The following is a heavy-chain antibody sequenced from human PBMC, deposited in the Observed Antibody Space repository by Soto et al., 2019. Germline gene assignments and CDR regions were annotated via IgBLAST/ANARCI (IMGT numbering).Heavy chain of an antibody. CDR3: AKGGSFRDYDFCPYFDY. Sequence: SLGLFCRTAGFACSSYGMHWVRQAPGKGLEWVAVISYDGSNKYYADSVKGRFTISRDNSKNTLYLQMNSLRAEDTAVYYCAKGGSFRDYDFCPYFDYRGQLTLVPAS. CDR2: ISYDGSNK. J-gene: IGHJ4*02. V-gene: IGHV3-30*18. D-gene: IGHD3-3*01. CDR1: GFACSSYG.